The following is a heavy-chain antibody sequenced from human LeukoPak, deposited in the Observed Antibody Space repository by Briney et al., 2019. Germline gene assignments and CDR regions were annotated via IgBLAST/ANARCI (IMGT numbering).Heavy chain of an antibody. J-gene: IGHJ3*02. V-gene: IGHV1-46*01. Sequence: ASVKVSCKASGYTFTSYGISWVRQAPGQGLEWMGIINPSGGSTSYAQKFQGRVTMTRDTSTSTVYMELSSLRSEDTAVYYCARVPHTKSSAVAAQDAFDIWGQGTMVTVSS. CDR2: INPSGGST. CDR1: GYTFTSYG. D-gene: IGHD6-19*01. CDR3: ARVPHTKSSAVAAQDAFDI.